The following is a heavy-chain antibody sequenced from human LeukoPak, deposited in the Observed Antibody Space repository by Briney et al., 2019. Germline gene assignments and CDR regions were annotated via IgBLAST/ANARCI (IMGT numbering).Heavy chain of an antibody. CDR1: GFTFSSYA. D-gene: IGHD2-2*01. V-gene: IGHV3-30-3*01. CDR3: ARDDCSSTSCYGGYDY. J-gene: IGHJ4*02. Sequence: PGGSLRLSCAASGFTFSSYAMHWVRQAPGKRLEWVAVISYDGSNKYYADSVKGRFTISRDNSKNTLYLQMNSLRAEDTAVYYCARDDCSSTSCYGGYDYWGQGTLVTVSS. CDR2: ISYDGSNK.